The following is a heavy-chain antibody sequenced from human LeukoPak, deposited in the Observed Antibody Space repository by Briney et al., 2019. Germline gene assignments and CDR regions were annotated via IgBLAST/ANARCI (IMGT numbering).Heavy chain of an antibody. V-gene: IGHV4-39*01. Sequence: PSETLSLTCTVSGGSISSSSYYWGWIRQPPGKGLEWIGSIYYSGSTYYNPSLKSRVTISVDTSKNQFSLKLSSVTAADTAVYYCARPKTHGSIAAAGTGRHWFDPWGQGTLVTVSS. CDR1: GGSISSSSYY. J-gene: IGHJ5*02. D-gene: IGHD6-13*01. CDR3: ARPKTHGSIAAAGTGRHWFDP. CDR2: IYYSGST.